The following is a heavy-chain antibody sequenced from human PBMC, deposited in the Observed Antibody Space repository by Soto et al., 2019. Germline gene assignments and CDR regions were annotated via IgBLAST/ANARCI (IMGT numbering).Heavy chain of an antibody. CDR2: LYSTGTT. CDR1: GGSIGSSSYY. V-gene: IGHV4-39*01. D-gene: IGHD2-2*01. J-gene: IGHJ5*02. CDR3: GAYWSRTYCYDWFDP. Sequence: PSETLSLTCSVSGGSIGSSSYYFGWIRQPPGKGLEWIGSLYSTGTTYYNSSLKSRVTISADKSQNQFSLRLSSGTAADTAVYLCGAYWSRTYCYDWFDPGGQGTLVTVSS.